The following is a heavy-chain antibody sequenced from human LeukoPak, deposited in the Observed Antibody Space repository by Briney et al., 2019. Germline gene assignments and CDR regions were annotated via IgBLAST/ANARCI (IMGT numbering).Heavy chain of an antibody. Sequence: SVKASCKAYGYTFTGYYMHWVRQAPGQLLEWMGWINRNSGGANYAQKFQGWVTMTRDKSISTDYMELNRMRSDDTAVYYCAREVVAVTYYYGMDVWGQGTTVTDSS. CDR3: AREVVAVTYYYGMDV. J-gene: IGHJ6*02. CDR2: INRNSGGA. D-gene: IGHD2-15*01. V-gene: IGHV1-2*04. CDR1: GYTFTGYY.